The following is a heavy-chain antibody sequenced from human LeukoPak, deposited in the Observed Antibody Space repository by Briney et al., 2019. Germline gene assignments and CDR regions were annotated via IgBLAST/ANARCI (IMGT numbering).Heavy chain of an antibody. CDR2: ISKSGTTA. J-gene: IGHJ4*02. CDR3: AAGVALDY. Sequence: GGTLRLSCAASGLNFSVYYMTWIRQAPGDGLEWLSHISKSGTTANYAHSVKGRFTISRDSAKNSLYLHMNSLRAEDTAVYYCAAGVALDYWGQGALVTVSS. CDR1: GLNFSVYY. V-gene: IGHV3-11*01. D-gene: IGHD3-3*01.